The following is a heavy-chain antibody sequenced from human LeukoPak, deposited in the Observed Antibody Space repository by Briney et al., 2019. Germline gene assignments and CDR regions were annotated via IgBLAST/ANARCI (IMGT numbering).Heavy chain of an antibody. V-gene: IGHV4-59*08. CDR1: GGSISSYY. CDR2: IYYSGST. Sequence: SETLSLTCTVSGGSISSYYWSWIRQPPGKGLEWIGYIYYSGSTNYNPSLKSRVTISVDTSKNQFSQKLSSVTAADTAVYYCARHSGDYFDYWGQGTLVTVSS. CDR3: ARHSGDYFDY. J-gene: IGHJ4*02. D-gene: IGHD1-26*01.